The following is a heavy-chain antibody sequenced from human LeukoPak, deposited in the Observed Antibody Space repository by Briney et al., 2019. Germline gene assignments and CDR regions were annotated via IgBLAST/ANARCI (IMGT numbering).Heavy chain of an antibody. Sequence: GGSLRLSCAASGFTFSNYAMNWVRQAPGKGLEWVSYIGASGSSKYYADSVRGRFTISRDNTENSLHLQMNSLSAEDAAVYYCARRYCSSTIFTLDYWGQGTLVTVSS. D-gene: IGHD2-2*01. V-gene: IGHV3-48*03. CDR1: GFTFSNYA. J-gene: IGHJ4*02. CDR3: ARRYCSSTIFTLDY. CDR2: IGASGSSK.